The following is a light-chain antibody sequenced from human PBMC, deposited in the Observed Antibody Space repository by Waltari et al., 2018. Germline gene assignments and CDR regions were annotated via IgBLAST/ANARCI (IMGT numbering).Light chain of an antibody. Sequence: DIVMTQSPDSLAVSLGERATINCRSSQSVLYSLNNKNYLAWFQQKPGQPPKLLIYWASTRESGVPVRFSGSGSGTDVTLTISSLQAEDVAVYYCQQYHTTPYAFGQGTKLEIK. CDR2: WAS. CDR1: QSVLYSLNNKNY. V-gene: IGKV4-1*01. J-gene: IGKJ2*01. CDR3: QQYHTTPYA.